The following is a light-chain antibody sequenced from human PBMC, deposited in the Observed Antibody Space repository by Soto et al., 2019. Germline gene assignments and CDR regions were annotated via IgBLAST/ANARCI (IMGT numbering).Light chain of an antibody. V-gene: IGKV3-20*01. CDR1: QSFRGL. CDR3: QQYGVSPAT. J-gene: IGKJ4*01. Sequence: PGERATLSCRASQSFRGLLAWYQQKPGQAPRLLIYDAYNRATGIPPRFSGSGSGTDFTLTITRLEPEDFAVYFCQQYGVSPATFGGGTKVDIK. CDR2: DAY.